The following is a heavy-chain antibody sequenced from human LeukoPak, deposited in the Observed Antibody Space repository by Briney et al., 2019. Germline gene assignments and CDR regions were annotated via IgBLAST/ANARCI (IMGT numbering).Heavy chain of an antibody. CDR2: VSWNTGRI. CDR3: AKGRLGYITSSGIDY. CDR1: GFTFDDYA. D-gene: IGHD6-13*01. V-gene: IGHV3-9*01. Sequence: GRSLRLSCAASGFTFDDYAMYWVRQLPGKGLEWVSGVSWNTGRIAYADSVKGRFTISRDNAKNSLYLQINSLRAEDTALYYCAKGRLGYITSSGIDYWGQGTLVTVSS. J-gene: IGHJ4*02.